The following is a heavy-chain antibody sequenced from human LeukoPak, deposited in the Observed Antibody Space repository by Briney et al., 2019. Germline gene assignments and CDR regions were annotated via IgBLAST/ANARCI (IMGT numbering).Heavy chain of an antibody. CDR3: ARDYEWSWDY. Sequence: GGSLRLSCTVSGVPFSIYGLHWVRQAPGRGLEWVASLRSDGRDKYYADSVKGRFTISRDSSKNTVYLQLSGLRTEDTAVYYCARDYEWSWDYWGQGTLVIVSS. J-gene: IGHJ4*02. D-gene: IGHD3-3*01. CDR2: LRSDGRDK. CDR1: GVPFSIYG. V-gene: IGHV3-30*02.